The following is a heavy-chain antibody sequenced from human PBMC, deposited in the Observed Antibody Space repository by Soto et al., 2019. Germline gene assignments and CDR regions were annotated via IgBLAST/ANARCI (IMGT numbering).Heavy chain of an antibody. J-gene: IGHJ6*02. CDR2: IITLFGTA. CDR3: ARDRGGLRYFAWSMVTCCYGMDV. V-gene: IGHV1-69*06. Sequence: QVQLVQSGAEVKKPGSSVKVSCKASGGTFSSYAISWVRQAPGQGLEWMGGIITLFGTANYAQKFQGRVTITADKSTSTAYMELSSLRSEDTAVYYCARDRGGLRYFAWSMVTCCYGMDVWGQGTTVTVSS. D-gene: IGHD3-9*01. CDR1: GGTFSSYA.